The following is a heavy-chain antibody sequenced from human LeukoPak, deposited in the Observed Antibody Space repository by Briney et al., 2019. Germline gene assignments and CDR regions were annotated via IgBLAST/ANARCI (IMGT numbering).Heavy chain of an antibody. CDR2: ISSSGSTI. J-gene: IGHJ4*02. Sequence: GGSLRLSCAASGFTFSSYEMNWVRQAPGKGLEWVSYISSSGSTIYYAESVKGRFTISRDNAKNSLYLQMNSLRAEDTAVYCCARGSPQLYFDYWGQGTLVTVSS. D-gene: IGHD6-13*01. CDR1: GFTFSSYE. CDR3: ARGSPQLYFDY. V-gene: IGHV3-48*03.